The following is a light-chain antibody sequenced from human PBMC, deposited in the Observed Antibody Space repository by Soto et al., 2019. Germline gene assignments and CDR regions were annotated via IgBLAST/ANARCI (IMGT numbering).Light chain of an antibody. V-gene: IGKV3-20*01. J-gene: IGKJ1*01. CDR2: GAS. CDR3: QQYGSSGT. CDR1: QSVARN. Sequence: ETVLTQSPGTLSLSPGERATLSCRASQSVARNLAWYQQKPGQAPRLLIYGASNRATGIPDRFSGSGSGTDFTLTISRLEPEDFAVYYCQQYGSSGTFGQGTKVDIK.